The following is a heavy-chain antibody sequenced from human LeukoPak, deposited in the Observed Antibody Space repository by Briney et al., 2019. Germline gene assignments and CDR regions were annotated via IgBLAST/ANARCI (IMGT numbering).Heavy chain of an antibody. Sequence: GASVKVSCKASGGTFSSYAISWVRQAPGQGLEWMGWINPNSGGTNYAQKFQGRVTMTRDTSISTAYMELSRLRSDDTAVYYCARVTIFGVVRAPLDYWGQGTLVTVSS. D-gene: IGHD3-3*01. CDR3: ARVTIFGVVRAPLDY. J-gene: IGHJ4*02. V-gene: IGHV1-2*02. CDR2: INPNSGGT. CDR1: GGTFSSYA.